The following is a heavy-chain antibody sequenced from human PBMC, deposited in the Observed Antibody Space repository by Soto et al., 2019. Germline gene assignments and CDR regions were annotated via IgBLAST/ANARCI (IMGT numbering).Heavy chain of an antibody. CDR1: GFNFDTYA. CDR2: ISGNGGDI. Sequence: GGSLRLSCAASGFNFDTYAMHWVRQAPGKGLEWVSRISGNGGDINYADSVKGRFTISRDDSKNTLYLQMNSLRAEDTAVYYCAKRGDIVEVSRTFVGYGMDVWGQGTTVTVSS. D-gene: IGHD2-2*01. V-gene: IGHV3-23*01. J-gene: IGHJ6*02. CDR3: AKRGDIVEVSRTFVGYGMDV.